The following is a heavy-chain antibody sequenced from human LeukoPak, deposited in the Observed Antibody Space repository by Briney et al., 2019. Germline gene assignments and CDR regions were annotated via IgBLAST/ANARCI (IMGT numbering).Heavy chain of an antibody. CDR1: GFTFNGKW. D-gene: IGHD6-19*01. Sequence: GGSLRLSCVASGFTFNGKWMSWVRQAPGKGLEWVANIKQDGSEKYYVDSVKGRFTISGDNAENSLYLQMNSLRVEDTAVYYCARGYGSGYWGQGTLVIVSS. CDR3: ARGYGSGY. V-gene: IGHV3-7*01. J-gene: IGHJ4*02. CDR2: IKQDGSEK.